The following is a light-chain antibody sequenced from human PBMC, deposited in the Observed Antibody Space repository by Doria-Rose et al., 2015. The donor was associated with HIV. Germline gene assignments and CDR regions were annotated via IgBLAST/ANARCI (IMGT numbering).Light chain of an antibody. CDR2: DGS. CDR1: QSFSSTY. CDR3: HQYGASWT. Sequence: TQSPGTLSLSPGERATLSCRASQSFSSTYLAWYQQKPGQAPSLLIYDGSTRATGIPDRFSASGSGTDFTLTINRLEPEDFALYYCHQYGASWTFGEGTKVEI. V-gene: IGKV3-20*01. J-gene: IGKJ1*01.